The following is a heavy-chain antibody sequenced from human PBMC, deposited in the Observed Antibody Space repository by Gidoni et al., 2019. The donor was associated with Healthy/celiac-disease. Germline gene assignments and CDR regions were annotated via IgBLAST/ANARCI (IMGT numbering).Heavy chain of an antibody. CDR2: MNSGRSST. V-gene: IGHV3-74*01. J-gene: IGHJ6*04. CDR1: GFTFSSYR. CDR3: ARAGDPYDYIWGSFYYYGMDV. D-gene: IGHD3-16*01. Sequence: EVQLVESGGGLVQPGGSVRLSCAAAGFTFSSYRMHWVRQAPGKGLVWVSRMNSGRSSTSYADSVKGRFTISRDNAKNTLYLQMNSLRAEDTAVYYCARAGDPYDYIWGSFYYYGMDVWGKGTTVTVSS.